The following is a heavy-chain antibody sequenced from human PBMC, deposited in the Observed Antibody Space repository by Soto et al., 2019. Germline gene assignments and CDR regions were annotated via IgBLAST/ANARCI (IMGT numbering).Heavy chain of an antibody. D-gene: IGHD2-21*01. CDR1: GFMFSAYW. CDR2: ISGGASDK. CDR3: VREDWHRFDS. J-gene: IGHJ4*02. V-gene: IGHV3-7*01. Sequence: EVQLVESGGRLVQPGGSLRLSCAASGFMFSAYWMSWVRQDPGKGLEWVATISGGASDKFYVDSVKGRFTISRDDSKNTLYLQMNSLRDEYTAVYYCVREDWHRFDSWGQGTLVTVSS.